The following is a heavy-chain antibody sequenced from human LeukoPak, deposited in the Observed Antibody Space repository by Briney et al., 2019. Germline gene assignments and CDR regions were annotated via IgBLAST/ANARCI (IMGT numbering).Heavy chain of an antibody. V-gene: IGHV4-61*01. CDR2: ISYSGST. CDR3: AREAVSGWYDYFDS. CDR1: GGSISSGSYY. J-gene: IGHJ4*02. Sequence: SSQTLSLTCTVSGGSISSGSYYWSWIRQPPGKGLEWIGYISYSGSTNYNPSLRSRVTISVDRSKNQFSLRLSSVTAADTAVYYCAREAVSGWYDYFDSWGQGTLVTVSS. D-gene: IGHD6-19*01.